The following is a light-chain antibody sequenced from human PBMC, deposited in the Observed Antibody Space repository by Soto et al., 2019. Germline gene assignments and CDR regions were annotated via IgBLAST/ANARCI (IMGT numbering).Light chain of an antibody. CDR3: AAWNDSLRGWV. Sequence: QSVLTQPPSASGTPGQRVTISCSGSSSNIGSNYVYWYQQRPGTAPKLLIYRNNQRPSGVPDRFSGSKSGTSASLAISGLRSEDEADYYCAAWNDSLRGWVFGGGTKLTVL. J-gene: IGLJ3*02. V-gene: IGLV1-47*01. CDR1: SSNIGSNY. CDR2: RNN.